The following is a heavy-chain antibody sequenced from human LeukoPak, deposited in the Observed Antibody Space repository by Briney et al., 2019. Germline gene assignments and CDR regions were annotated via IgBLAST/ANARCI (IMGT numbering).Heavy chain of an antibody. J-gene: IGHJ4*02. D-gene: IGHD6-13*01. CDR1: GGTFTIYA. CDR3: ASGSNGYYFDY. Sequence: ASVTVSFTASGGTFTIYAISWVGQAPGQGLEWMGGIIPIFGTANYAQKFQGRVTITTDESTSTAYMELSSLRSEDTAVYYCASGSNGYYFDYWGQGTLVTVSS. CDR2: IIPIFGTA. V-gene: IGHV1-69*05.